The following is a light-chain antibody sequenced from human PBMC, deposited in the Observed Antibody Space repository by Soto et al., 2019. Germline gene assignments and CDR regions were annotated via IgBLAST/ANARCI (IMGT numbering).Light chain of an antibody. CDR3: QQFGRSSYT. CDR2: GAS. Sequence: EIVLTQSPGTLSLSPGERATLSCRASQTVSSNSLAWYQQNPGQAPRLLIYGASIRATGIPDRFSGSGSGTDFTLTISRLEPEGFVMYYCQQFGRSSYTFGQGTKVDIK. J-gene: IGKJ2*01. V-gene: IGKV3-20*01. CDR1: QTVSSNS.